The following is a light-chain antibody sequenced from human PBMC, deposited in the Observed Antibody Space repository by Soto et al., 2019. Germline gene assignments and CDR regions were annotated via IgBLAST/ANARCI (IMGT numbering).Light chain of an antibody. Sequence: QAVVTQEPSLTVSPGGTITITCGSSTGAVSSGNYLYWFQQKPGQAPRTLIYDTSNKHSWIPARFSGSLLGCKASLTLSGLQAEDEAEYYCLLYDSGARLRVFGGGTKLTVL. CDR3: LLYDSGARLRV. CDR1: TGAVSSGNY. J-gene: IGLJ2*01. CDR2: DTS. V-gene: IGLV7-46*01.